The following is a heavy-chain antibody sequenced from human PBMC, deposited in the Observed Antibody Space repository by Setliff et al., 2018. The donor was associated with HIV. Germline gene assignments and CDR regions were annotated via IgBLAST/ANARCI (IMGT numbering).Heavy chain of an antibody. V-gene: IGHV4-59*08. CDR1: GGSMSSYY. J-gene: IGHJ4*02. CDR3: ARGDPFTDFDS. Sequence: PSETLSLTCTVSGGSMSSYYWGWIRQPPGKGLEWIGSIYHSATTNYNPSLKSRVTVSADTSMNQFSLQLTSVTAADTAVYYCARGDPFTDFDSWGQGTLVTVSS. D-gene: IGHD3-16*01. CDR2: IYHSATT.